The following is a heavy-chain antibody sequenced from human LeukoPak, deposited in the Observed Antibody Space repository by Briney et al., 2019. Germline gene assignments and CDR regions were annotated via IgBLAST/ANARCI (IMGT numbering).Heavy chain of an antibody. D-gene: IGHD6-6*01. Sequence: SQTLSLTCTVSGGSISSGGYYWSWIRQPPGKGLEWIGYIYHSGSTYYNPSLKSRVTISVDRSKNQFSLKLSSVTAADTAVYYCARRSIAAPVRFDYWGQGTLVTVSS. J-gene: IGHJ4*02. CDR3: ARRSIAAPVRFDY. CDR2: IYHSGST. V-gene: IGHV4-30-2*01. CDR1: GGSISSGGYY.